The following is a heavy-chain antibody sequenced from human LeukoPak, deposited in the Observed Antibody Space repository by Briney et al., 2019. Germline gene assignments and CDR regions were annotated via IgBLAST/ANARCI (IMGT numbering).Heavy chain of an antibody. J-gene: IGHJ4*02. CDR1: GFIFSSDG. CDR2: IWYDGSNK. D-gene: IGHD3-10*01. Sequence: GWSLSLSRAASGFIFSSDGMHWVRQAAGKGLGWGGVIWYDGSNKYYADSVKGRLTIPRDNSKNTLYLQLNSLRAEDTAVYYCARDGTGQFDYWGQGTLVTVSS. V-gene: IGHV3-33*01. CDR3: ARDGTGQFDY.